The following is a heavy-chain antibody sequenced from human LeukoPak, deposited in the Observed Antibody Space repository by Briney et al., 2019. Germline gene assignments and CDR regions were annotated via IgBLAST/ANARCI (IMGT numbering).Heavy chain of an antibody. J-gene: IGHJ3*02. CDR2: IYYSGST. CDR3: ARGYYYDSSGYPDAFDI. V-gene: IGHV4-39*01. Sequence: SETLSLTCTVSGGSISSSSYYWGWIRQPPGKGLEWIGSIYYSGSTYYNPSLKSRVTISVDTSKNQFSLKLSSVTAADTAVYYCARGYYYDSSGYPDAFDIWGQGTMVTVSS. CDR1: GGSISSSSYY. D-gene: IGHD3-22*01.